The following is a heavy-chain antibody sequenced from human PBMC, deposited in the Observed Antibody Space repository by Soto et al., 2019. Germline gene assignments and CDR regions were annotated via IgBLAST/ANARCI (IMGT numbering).Heavy chain of an antibody. CDR1: GFTFTSSA. CDR2: IVVGSGNT. V-gene: IGHV1-58*01. Sequence: GASVKVSCKASGFTFTSSAVQWVRQARGQRLEWIGWIVVGSGNTNYAQKFQERVTITRDMSTSTAYMELSSLRSEDTAVYYCAADPGYCSGGSCQRSFPNYYYGMDVWGQGTTVTVSS. D-gene: IGHD2-15*01. CDR3: AADPGYCSGGSCQRSFPNYYYGMDV. J-gene: IGHJ6*02.